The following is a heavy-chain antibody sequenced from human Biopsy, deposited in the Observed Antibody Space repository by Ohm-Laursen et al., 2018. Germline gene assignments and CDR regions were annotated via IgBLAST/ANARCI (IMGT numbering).Heavy chain of an antibody. Sequence: GASVKVSCKPSGYTFTAHYVHWVRQAPGQGLEGMGWINPNSGATSYAQNFQGRVTLTRDTSTSTAHMELSNLRPDDTAVYYCARDYQPKIMTIHYYYYGMDVWGLGTTVTVSS. CDR2: INPNSGAT. V-gene: IGHV1-2*02. J-gene: IGHJ6*02. CDR1: GYTFTAHY. CDR3: ARDYQPKIMTIHYYYYGMDV. D-gene: IGHD2-2*01.